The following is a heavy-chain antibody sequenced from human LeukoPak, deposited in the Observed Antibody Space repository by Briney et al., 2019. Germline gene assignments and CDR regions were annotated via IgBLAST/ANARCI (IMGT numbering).Heavy chain of an antibody. CDR2: IYTSGST. D-gene: IGHD6-6*01. J-gene: IGHJ4*02. V-gene: IGHV4-4*09. CDR1: GGSISGYY. Sequence: PSETLSLTCAVYGGSISGYYWSWIRQPPGKGLEWIGYIYTSGSTNYNPSLKSRVTISVDTSKNQFSLKLSSVTAADTAVYYCARQGPSSSEFVYWGQGTLVTVSS. CDR3: ARQGPSSSEFVY.